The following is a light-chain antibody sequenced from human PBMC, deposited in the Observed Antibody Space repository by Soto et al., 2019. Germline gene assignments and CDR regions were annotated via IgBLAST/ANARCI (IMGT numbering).Light chain of an antibody. V-gene: IGKV2-28*01. CDR1: HSLLHSNGYNY. CDR3: GPALHTLT. J-gene: IGKJ4*01. CDR2: LGS. Sequence: DMVRTQSPLSLPVTPGEPSSMSCRSSHSLLHSNGYNYLDWYLQKPGQSPQLLIYLGSNRASGVPDSFSGSGSGTGVTLKSCREAGEDVGVYYGGPALHTLTVGGGTKVDIK.